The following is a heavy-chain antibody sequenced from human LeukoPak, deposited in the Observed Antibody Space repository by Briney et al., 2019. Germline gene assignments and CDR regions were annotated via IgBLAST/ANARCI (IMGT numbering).Heavy chain of an antibody. CDR3: ARSDYYDNKHDY. Sequence: GGSLRLSCAASGFIFDDYTMHWVRQAPGKGLEWVSLISWDGGTTYYADSVKGRFTISRDNAKNSLYLQMNSLRAEDTAVYYCARSDYYDNKHDYWGQGTLVTVSS. CDR2: ISWDGGTT. J-gene: IGHJ4*02. V-gene: IGHV3-43*01. D-gene: IGHD3-22*01. CDR1: GFIFDDYT.